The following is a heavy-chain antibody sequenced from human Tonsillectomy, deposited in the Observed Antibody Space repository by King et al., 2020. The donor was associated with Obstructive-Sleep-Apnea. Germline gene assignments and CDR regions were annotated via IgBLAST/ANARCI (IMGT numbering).Heavy chain of an antibody. Sequence: GGGGGWVGPAPGRALGWPGLIYLGEDNRRIPSLKRRLTITKDTSENQVVLTMTNMDPVDTATYYCAHRSSGGPSGFDYWGQGTLVTVSS. V-gene: IGHV2-5*02. CDR2: IYLGEDN. CDR3: AHRSSGGPSGFDY. J-gene: IGHJ4*02. D-gene: IGHD6-19*01. CDR1: GGG.